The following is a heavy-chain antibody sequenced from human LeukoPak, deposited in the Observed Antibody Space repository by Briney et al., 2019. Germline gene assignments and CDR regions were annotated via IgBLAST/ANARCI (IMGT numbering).Heavy chain of an antibody. V-gene: IGHV1-69*02. J-gene: IGHJ4*02. CDR3: ARNHDDGDYVGY. CDR1: GGTFSSYT. D-gene: IGHD4-17*01. Sequence: GASVKVSCKASGGTFSSYTISWVRQAPGQGLEWMGRIIPILGIANYAQKFQGRVTITADKSTRTAYMELSSLRSEDTAVYYCARNHDDGDYVGYWGQGTLVTVSS. CDR2: IIPILGIA.